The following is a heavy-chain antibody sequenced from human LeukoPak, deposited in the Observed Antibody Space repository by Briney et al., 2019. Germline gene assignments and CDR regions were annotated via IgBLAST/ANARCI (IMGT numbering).Heavy chain of an antibody. J-gene: IGHJ5*02. V-gene: IGHV1-18*01. CDR1: GYTFTSYG. Sequence: ASVKVSCKASGYTFTSYGISWVRQAPGQGLEWMGWISAYNGNTNYARKIQGRVIMTTDTSTSTAYMELRSLRSDDTAVYYCARAATITIFGVVSRGWFDPWGQGTLVTVSS. CDR3: ARAATITIFGVVSRGWFDP. D-gene: IGHD3-3*01. CDR2: ISAYNGNT.